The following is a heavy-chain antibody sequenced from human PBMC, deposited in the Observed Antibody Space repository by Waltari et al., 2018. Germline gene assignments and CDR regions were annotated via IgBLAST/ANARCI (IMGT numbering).Heavy chain of an antibody. CDR3: ARAGLGSPVEWLRLFDQ. CDR1: GFPLHYTS. J-gene: IGHJ4*02. CDR2: IYAGGQK. D-gene: IGHD5-12*01. V-gene: IGHV3-53*01. Sequence: EVRLVESGGGLIQPGGSLRLSCAASGFPLHYTSMSWVRQAPGKGLEWVSVIYAGGQKYYADSVKGRFSISRDDSRSTLYLEMNSLRAGDTAVYYCARAGLGSPVEWLRLFDQWGQGTLVTVSS.